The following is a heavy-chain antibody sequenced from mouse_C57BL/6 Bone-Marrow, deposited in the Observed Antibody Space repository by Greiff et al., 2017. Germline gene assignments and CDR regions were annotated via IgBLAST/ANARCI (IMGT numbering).Heavy chain of an antibody. CDR2: IGPEDGET. Sequence: VQLQQSGAELVKPGASVKLSCTASGFNIKDYYMHWVKQRTEQGLEWIGRIGPEDGETKYAPKFQGKATITTDTSSNTVYLQLSSLTSEDTSVYYCALDSSGTWFAYWGQGTLVTVSA. D-gene: IGHD3-2*02. CDR1: GFNIKDYY. CDR3: ALDSSGTWFAY. V-gene: IGHV14-2*01. J-gene: IGHJ3*01.